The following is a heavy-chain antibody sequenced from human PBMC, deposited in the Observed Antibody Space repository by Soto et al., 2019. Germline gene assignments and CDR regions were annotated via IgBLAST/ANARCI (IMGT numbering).Heavy chain of an antibody. V-gene: IGHV3-30-3*01. CDR1: GFTFSSYA. CDR3: AGARGSWLLYYFDY. CDR2: ISYEGSNK. D-gene: IGHD1-26*01. J-gene: IGHJ4*02. Sequence: QVQLVESGGGVVQPGRSLRLSCAASGFTFSSYAMHWVRQAPGKGLEWVAVISYEGSNKYYADSVKGRFTISRDNSKKARYLQMISLRAEDTAVYYGAGARGSWLLYYFDYWGQGTLFTVSS.